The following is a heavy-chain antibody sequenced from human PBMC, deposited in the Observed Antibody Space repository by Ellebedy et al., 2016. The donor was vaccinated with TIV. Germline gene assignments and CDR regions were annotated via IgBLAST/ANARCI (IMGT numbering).Heavy chain of an antibody. CDR3: ARVDSSGYYGSGWFDP. CDR2: IYSGGTT. CDR1: GFTVSSNY. D-gene: IGHD3-22*01. Sequence: GESLKISCAASGFTVSSNYMTWVRQAPGKGLEWVSVIYSGGTTHYADSVKGRFTISRDKSKNTMYLQMNSLRAEDTAVYYCARVDSSGYYGSGWFDPWGQGTLVTVSS. V-gene: IGHV3-53*01. J-gene: IGHJ5*02.